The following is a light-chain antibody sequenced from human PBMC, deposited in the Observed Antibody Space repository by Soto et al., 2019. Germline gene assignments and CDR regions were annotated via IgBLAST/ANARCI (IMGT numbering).Light chain of an antibody. J-gene: IGKJ2*01. CDR1: QSVSSRN. V-gene: IGKV3-20*01. CDR3: LRYGDSPPAYT. CDR2: GAS. Sequence: EIVLTQSPGTLSLSPGERATLSCRASQSVSSRNLAWYRQKPGQARSLLIYGASNRATGIPDRFSGSESGTDFTLTISRLEPEDFAVYYCLRYGDSPPAYTFGQGTKLEIK.